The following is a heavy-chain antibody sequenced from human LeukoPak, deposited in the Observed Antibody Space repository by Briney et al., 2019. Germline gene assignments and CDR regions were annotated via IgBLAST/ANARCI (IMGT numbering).Heavy chain of an antibody. Sequence: QPGESLRLSCAASGFTLTSYAMSWVRQAPGKGLEWVSAIIGSVHSTYYADSVKGRFTISRDNSKNTLYLQMNSLRAEDTAVYYCAKDSYDSSGYYSIDYWGQGTLVTVFS. CDR3: AKDSYDSSGYYSIDY. D-gene: IGHD3-22*01. V-gene: IGHV3-23*01. CDR2: IIGSVHST. CDR1: GFTLTSYA. J-gene: IGHJ4*02.